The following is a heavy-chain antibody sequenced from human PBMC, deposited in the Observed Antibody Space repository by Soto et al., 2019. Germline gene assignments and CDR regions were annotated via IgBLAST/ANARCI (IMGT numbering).Heavy chain of an antibody. CDR3: AKGAEGLDYDFWSGRCSHYYYYMDV. Sequence: GGSLRLSCAASGFTFSSYAMSWVRQAPGKGLEWVSAISGSGGSTYYADSVKGRFAISRDNSKNTLYLQMNSLRAEDTAVYYCAKGAEGLDYDFWSGRCSHYYYYMDVWGKGTTVTVSS. D-gene: IGHD3-3*01. V-gene: IGHV3-23*01. CDR1: GFTFSSYA. CDR2: ISGSGGST. J-gene: IGHJ6*03.